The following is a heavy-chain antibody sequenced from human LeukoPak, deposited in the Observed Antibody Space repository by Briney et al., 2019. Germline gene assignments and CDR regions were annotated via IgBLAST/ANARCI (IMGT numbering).Heavy chain of an antibody. D-gene: IGHD6-13*01. V-gene: IGHV3-23*01. CDR3: AKTRPLDSSSWSHGDY. CDR2: ISGSGDST. CDR1: GFTFSSYA. J-gene: IGHJ4*02. Sequence: GGSLRLSCAASGFTFSSYAMSWVHQAPGKGLEWVSAISGSGDSTYYGDSVKGRFTISRDNPKNTLYLQMNSLRAEDTAVYYCAKTRPLDSSSWSHGDYWGQGTLVTVSS.